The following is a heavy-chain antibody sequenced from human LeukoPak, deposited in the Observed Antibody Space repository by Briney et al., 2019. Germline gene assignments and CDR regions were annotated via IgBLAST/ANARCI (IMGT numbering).Heavy chain of an antibody. CDR3: ARGQRQWLPNYYYYYMDV. D-gene: IGHD6-19*01. CDR2: IYYSGST. V-gene: IGHV4-59*01. J-gene: IGHJ6*03. CDR1: GGSISRYY. Sequence: SETLSLTCTVSGGSISRYYWSWIRQPPGKGLEWIGYIYYSGSTNYNPSLKSRVTISVDTSKNQFSLKLSSVTAADTAVYYCARGQRQWLPNYYYYYMDVWGKGTTVTISS.